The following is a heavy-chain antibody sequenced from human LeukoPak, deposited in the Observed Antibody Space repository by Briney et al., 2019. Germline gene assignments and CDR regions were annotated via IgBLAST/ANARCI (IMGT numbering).Heavy chain of an antibody. Sequence: PGGSLRLSCAASGFTFSSYSMNWVRQAPGKGLEWVSSISSSSSYIYYADSVKGRFTISRDNAKNSLYLQMNSLRAEDTAVYYCARALRGIAVVGMFYWGQGTLVTVSS. D-gene: IGHD6-19*01. V-gene: IGHV3-21*01. CDR2: ISSSSSYI. CDR1: GFTFSSYS. CDR3: ARALRGIAVVGMFY. J-gene: IGHJ4*02.